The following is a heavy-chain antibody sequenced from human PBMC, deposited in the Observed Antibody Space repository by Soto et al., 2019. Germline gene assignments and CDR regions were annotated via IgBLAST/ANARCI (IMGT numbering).Heavy chain of an antibody. CDR2: ISNDGSDK. Sequence: PGGSLRLSCVDSGFSFSAYNMHWVRQAPGKGLEWVAVISNDGSDKKYADSVKGRFTISRANSNNTLYLQMNALRPEDTAVFYCVRGRVYSVSWSNWFDSLGQGALVTVSS. CDR1: GFSFSAYN. CDR3: VRGRVYSVSWSNWFDS. V-gene: IGHV3-30*03. J-gene: IGHJ5*01. D-gene: IGHD6-13*01.